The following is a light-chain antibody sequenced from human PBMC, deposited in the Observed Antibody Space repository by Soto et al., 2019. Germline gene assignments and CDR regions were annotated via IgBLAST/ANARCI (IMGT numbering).Light chain of an antibody. CDR3: QQSYSTTPS. V-gene: IGKV3-20*01. CDR1: QSVSNDY. CDR2: SVS. J-gene: IGKJ4*01. Sequence: EMLLTQSPGTLSLSVGDRATLSCRSIQSVSNDYVAWVQKKPGQTPRILIYSVSTRATGIPDRFSGSGSGTDFNLTISSLQTEDFATYDCQQSYSTTPSFGGGTKLDIK.